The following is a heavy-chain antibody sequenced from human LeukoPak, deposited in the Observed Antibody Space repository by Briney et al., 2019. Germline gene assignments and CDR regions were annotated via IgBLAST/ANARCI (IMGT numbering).Heavy chain of an antibody. Sequence: SVKVSCKASGGTFSSYAISWVRQAPGQGLEWMGGIIPIFGTANYAQKFQGRVTITADESTSTAYMELSSLRSEDTAVYYCASARVIAAARFEYLDYWGQGTLVTVSS. CDR1: GGTFSSYA. D-gene: IGHD6-13*01. CDR3: ASARVIAAARFEYLDY. CDR2: IIPIFGTA. J-gene: IGHJ4*02. V-gene: IGHV1-69*13.